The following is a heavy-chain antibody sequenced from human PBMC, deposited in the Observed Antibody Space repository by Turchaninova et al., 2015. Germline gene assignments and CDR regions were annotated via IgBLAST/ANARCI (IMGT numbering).Heavy chain of an antibody. J-gene: IGHJ3*02. D-gene: IGHD1-7*01. Sequence: DSGLGVKKPGASVKVSCKASGYTFATYDISWVRQAPGQGLEWLGWISGYNGNTNYAQKVQGRITMTTDASTSTAYMELRSLRSDDTAVFFCARGNRPNLFSWNYESGGGVEMWGQGTLVIVSP. CDR3: ARGNRPNLFSWNYESGGGVEM. V-gene: IGHV1-18*04. CDR2: ISGYNGNT. CDR1: GYTFATYD.